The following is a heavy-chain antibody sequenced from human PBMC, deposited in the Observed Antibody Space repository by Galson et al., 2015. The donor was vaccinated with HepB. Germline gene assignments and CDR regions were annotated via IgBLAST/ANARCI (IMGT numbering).Heavy chain of an antibody. CDR2: IYYSGST. Sequence: TLSLTCTVSGGSISSGGYYWSWIRQHPGKGLEWIGYIYYSGSTYYNPSLKSRVTISVDTSKNQFSLKLSSVTAADTAVYYCARGGERLTGRWFDPWGQGTLVTVSS. J-gene: IGHJ5*02. CDR3: ARGGERLTGRWFDP. V-gene: IGHV4-31*03. D-gene: IGHD7-27*01. CDR1: GGSISSGGYY.